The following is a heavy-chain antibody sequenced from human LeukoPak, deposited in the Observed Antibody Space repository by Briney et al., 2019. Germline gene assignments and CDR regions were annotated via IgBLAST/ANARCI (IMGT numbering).Heavy chain of an antibody. J-gene: IGHJ6*02. CDR1: GFTFSSYS. CDR3: ARGSFWSGYYPRWSYYGMDV. V-gene: IGHV3-21*01. D-gene: IGHD3-3*01. CDR2: ISSSSSYI. Sequence: GGSLRLSCAASGFTFSSYSMNWVRQAPGKGLEWVSSISSSSSYIYYADSVKGRFTISRDNAKNSLYLQMNSLRAEDTAVYYCARGSFWSGYYPRWSYYGMDVWGQGTTVTVS.